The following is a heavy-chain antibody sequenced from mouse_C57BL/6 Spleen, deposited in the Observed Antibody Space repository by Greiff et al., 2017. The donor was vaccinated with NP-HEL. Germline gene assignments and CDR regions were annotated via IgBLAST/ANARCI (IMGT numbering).Heavy chain of an antibody. D-gene: IGHD2-5*01. CDR2: ISYSGST. CDR3: ARDYYSNYWYFDV. V-gene: IGHV3-1*01. Sequence: DVQLQESGPGMVKPSQSLSLTCTVTGYSITSGYDWHWIRHFPGNKLEWMGYISYSGSTNYNPSLKSRISITHDTSKNHFFLKLNSVTTEDTATYYCARDYYSNYWYFDVWGTGTTVTVSS. CDR1: GYSITSGYD. J-gene: IGHJ1*03.